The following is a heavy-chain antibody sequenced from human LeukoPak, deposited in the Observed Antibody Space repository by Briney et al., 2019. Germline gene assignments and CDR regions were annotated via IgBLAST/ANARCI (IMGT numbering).Heavy chain of an antibody. CDR3: ARDSGAGYYGSGSKSFDY. CDR2: INSVGGTT. V-gene: IGHV3-48*04. J-gene: IGHJ4*02. D-gene: IGHD3-10*01. CDR1: GFTFNSYG. Sequence: GGSLRLSCAASGFTFNSYGMNWFRQAPGKGLEWISYINSVGGTTFYADFVKGRFTITRDNAKNSLYLQMNSLRAEGTAVYYCARDSGAGYYGSGSKSFDYWGQGTLVTVSS.